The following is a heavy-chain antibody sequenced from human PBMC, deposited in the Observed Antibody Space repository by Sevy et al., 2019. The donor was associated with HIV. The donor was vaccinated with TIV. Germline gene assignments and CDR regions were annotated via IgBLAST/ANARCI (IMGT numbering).Heavy chain of an antibody. D-gene: IGHD6-13*01. CDR2: INQGGNQK. CDR1: GFTFSSYW. V-gene: IGHV3-7*01. J-gene: IGHJ4*02. Sequence: GGSLRLSCAASGFTFSSYWINWVRQAPGEGLEWVANINQGGNQKHYMDSVKGRFTISRDNAENAVYPQMNSLRVEDTAVYYCARGPSGAAAGRFDSWGQGTLVTVSS. CDR3: ARGPSGAAAGRFDS.